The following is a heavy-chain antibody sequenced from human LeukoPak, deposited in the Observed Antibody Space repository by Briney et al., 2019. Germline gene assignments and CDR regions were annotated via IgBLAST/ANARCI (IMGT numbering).Heavy chain of an antibody. D-gene: IGHD5-18*01. CDR3: ARDRGYSYGPPFDY. Sequence: ASVKVSCKASGYTFTGYYLHWVRQAPGQGLEWMGWINPNSGGTNYAQKFQGWVTMTRDTSISTAYMELRSLRSDDTAVYYCARDRGYSYGPPFDYWGQGTLVTVSS. CDR2: INPNSGGT. CDR1: GYTFTGYY. J-gene: IGHJ4*02. V-gene: IGHV1-2*04.